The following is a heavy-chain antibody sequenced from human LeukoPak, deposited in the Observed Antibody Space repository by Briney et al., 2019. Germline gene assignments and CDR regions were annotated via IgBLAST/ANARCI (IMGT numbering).Heavy chain of an antibody. CDR1: GDSISNYY. Sequence: SETLSLTCNVSGDSISNYYWSWIRQPPGKGLEWIGYIYYSGSTNYNPSLKGRLTILVDTSKNQFSLRLSSVTAADTAVYYCARHGRQYYYDSYFDYWGQGILVTVSS. CDR3: ARHGRQYYYDSYFDY. CDR2: IYYSGST. V-gene: IGHV4-59*08. J-gene: IGHJ4*02. D-gene: IGHD3-22*01.